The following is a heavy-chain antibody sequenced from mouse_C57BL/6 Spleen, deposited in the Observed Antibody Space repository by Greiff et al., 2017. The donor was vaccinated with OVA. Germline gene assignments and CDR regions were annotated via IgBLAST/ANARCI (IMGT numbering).Heavy chain of an antibody. CDR2: IYPRSGNT. V-gene: IGHV1-81*01. CDR3: ARERGLDYAMDY. CDR1: GYTFTSYG. J-gene: IGHJ4*01. D-gene: IGHD2-4*01. Sequence: VQGVESGAELARPGASVKLSCKASGYTFTSYGISWVKQRTGQGLEWIGEIYPRSGNTYYNEKFKGKATLTADKSSSTAYMELRSLTSEDSAVYFCARERGLDYAMDYWGQGTSVTVSS.